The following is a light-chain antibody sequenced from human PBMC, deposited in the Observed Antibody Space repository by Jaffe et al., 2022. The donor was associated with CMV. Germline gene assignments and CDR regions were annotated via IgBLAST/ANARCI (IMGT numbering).Light chain of an antibody. Sequence: QSALTQPASVSGSPGQSITISCTGTNSDIGIYNYVSWYQQYPGKAPKLMIYDVTNRPSGVSNRFSGSKSGNTASLTISGLQADDEADYFCSSYTTTSTYVVFGGGTKLTVL. V-gene: IGLV2-14*03. CDR3: SSYTTTSTYVV. CDR1: NSDIGIYNY. CDR2: DVT. J-gene: IGLJ2*01.